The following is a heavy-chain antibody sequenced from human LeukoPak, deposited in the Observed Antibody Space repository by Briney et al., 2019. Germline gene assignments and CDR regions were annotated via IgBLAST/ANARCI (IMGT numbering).Heavy chain of an antibody. V-gene: IGHV4-39*01. CDR1: GGSISSSSYY. Sequence: PSETLSLTCTVSGGSISSSSYYWGWIRQPPGKGLEWIGSIYYSGSTYYNPSLKSRVTISVDTSKNQFSLKLSSVTAADTAVYYCARYSGSYRPFDYWGQGTLVTVSS. CDR2: IYYSGST. D-gene: IGHD1-26*01. J-gene: IGHJ4*02. CDR3: ARYSGSYRPFDY.